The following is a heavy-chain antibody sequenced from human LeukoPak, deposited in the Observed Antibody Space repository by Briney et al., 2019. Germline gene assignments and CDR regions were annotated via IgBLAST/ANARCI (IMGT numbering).Heavy chain of an antibody. Sequence: GGSLRLSCAASGFTFSGYWMHWVRQGPEKGLELVSRIDNDGHGILYADSVKGRFTTSRDNAKNTLYLQMNSLRFEDTAVYYCATGGGWVPSFGVVTHIDVWGKGTTVNVSS. CDR1: GFTFSGYW. J-gene: IGHJ6*03. D-gene: IGHD3-3*01. CDR3: ATGGGWVPSFGVVTHIDV. V-gene: IGHV3-74*03. CDR2: IDNDGHGI.